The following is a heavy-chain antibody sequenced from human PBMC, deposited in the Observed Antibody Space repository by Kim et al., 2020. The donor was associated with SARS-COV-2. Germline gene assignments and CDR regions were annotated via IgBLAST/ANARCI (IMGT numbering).Heavy chain of an antibody. V-gene: IGHV4-39*01. CDR1: GGSISSSSYY. Sequence: SETLSLTCTVSGGSISSSSYYWGWIRQPPGKGLEWIGSIYYSGSTYYNPSLKSRVTISVDTSKNQFSMRLSSVTAADTALYYCARHWTESGYHRLQSFDYWGQGALVTVSS. CDR3: ARHWTESGYHRLQSFDY. D-gene: IGHD3-3*01. J-gene: IGHJ4*02. CDR2: IYYSGST.